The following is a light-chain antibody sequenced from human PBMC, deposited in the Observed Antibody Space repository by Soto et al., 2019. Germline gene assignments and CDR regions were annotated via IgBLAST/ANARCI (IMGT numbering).Light chain of an antibody. CDR1: SSDVGGYNY. J-gene: IGLJ3*02. V-gene: IGLV2-14*01. Sequence: QSALTQPASVSGSPGQSITISCTGTSSDVGGYNYVSWYQQHPGKAPKLMIYEVSNRPSGVSNRFSGSKSGSTASLTISGLQSEDEADYSCSSYTSRSTWVSGGGTK. CDR3: SSYTSRSTWV. CDR2: EVS.